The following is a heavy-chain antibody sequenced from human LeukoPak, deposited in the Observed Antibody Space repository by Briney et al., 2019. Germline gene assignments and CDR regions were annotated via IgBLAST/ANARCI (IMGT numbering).Heavy chain of an antibody. J-gene: IGHJ4*02. V-gene: IGHV4-4*07. Sequence: SETLSLTCTVSGGSISSYYWSWIRKPAGEGMEWIGRLHTSGSTHYNPSLKSRVTMSVDTSKNQFSLKLTSVTASDTAVYYCARASVTKIIDFWGQGTLVTVSS. CDR1: GGSISSYY. D-gene: IGHD4-17*01. CDR2: LHTSGST. CDR3: ARASVTKIIDF.